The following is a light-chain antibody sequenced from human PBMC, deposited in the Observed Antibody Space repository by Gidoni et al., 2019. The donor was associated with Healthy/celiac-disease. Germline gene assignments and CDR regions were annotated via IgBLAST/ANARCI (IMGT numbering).Light chain of an antibody. CDR2: INN. J-gene: IGLJ2*01. Sequence: QSALTPPPSASATPGHRVTISCSGSSSNIGSNTVHWYQLLPGTAPDLLIYINNQRPSGVPDLFSGSKPGTSASLAISGLQSEDEADYYCAAWDNSLNGVVFGGGTKLTVL. CDR1: SSNIGSNT. V-gene: IGLV1-44*01. CDR3: AAWDNSLNGVV.